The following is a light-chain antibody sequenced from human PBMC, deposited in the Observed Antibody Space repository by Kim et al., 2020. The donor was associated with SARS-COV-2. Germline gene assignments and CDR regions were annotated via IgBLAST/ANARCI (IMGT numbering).Light chain of an antibody. Sequence: IQMTQSPSTLAASVGDRVTISCRASQNIGTYLAWYQHKTGKAPTLLVYQASSLEGGVPSRFSGSGSETEFILTINSLQPDDFATYYCQHYNSYPYTFGQGTKLEI. CDR3: QHYNSYPYT. J-gene: IGKJ2*01. CDR1: QNIGTY. V-gene: IGKV1-5*03. CDR2: QAS.